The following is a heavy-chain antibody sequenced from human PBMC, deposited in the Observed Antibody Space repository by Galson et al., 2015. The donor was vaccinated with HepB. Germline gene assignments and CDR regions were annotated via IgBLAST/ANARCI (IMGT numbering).Heavy chain of an antibody. D-gene: IGHD3-22*01. Sequence: SVKVSCKASGYTFTSYAMHWVRQAPGQRLEWMGWINAGNGNTKYSQKFQGRVTITRDTSASTAYMELSSLRSEDTAVYYCARADTDSSGYYYGTFDYWGQGTLVTVSS. CDR1: GYTFTSYA. J-gene: IGHJ4*02. CDR3: ARADTDSSGYYYGTFDY. V-gene: IGHV1-3*01. CDR2: INAGNGNT.